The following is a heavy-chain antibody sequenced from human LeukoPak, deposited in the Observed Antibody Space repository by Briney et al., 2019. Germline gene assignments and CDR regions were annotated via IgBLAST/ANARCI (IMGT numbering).Heavy chain of an antibody. CDR1: GGSISSGSHY. V-gene: IGHV4-61*09. Sequence: SQTLSLTCTVSGGSISSGSHYWSWIRQPAGKGLEWIGHIYTSGNANYNPPLKSRFTISLKTSKNQFSLRLSSVTGAETAVYYCAREEYSSTWPYYYYMDVWGKGTTVTISS. D-gene: IGHD6-13*01. CDR2: IYTSGNA. CDR3: AREEYSSTWPYYYYMDV. J-gene: IGHJ6*03.